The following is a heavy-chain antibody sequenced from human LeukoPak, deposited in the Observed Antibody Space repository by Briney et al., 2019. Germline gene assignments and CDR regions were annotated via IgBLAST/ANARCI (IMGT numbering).Heavy chain of an antibody. CDR3: AREIVGAGFDY. D-gene: IGHD1-26*01. V-gene: IGHV3-7*01. CDR2: INKDGSEK. CDR1: GFTFSIYW. J-gene: IGHJ4*02. Sequence: PGGSLRLSCAPSGFTFSIYWMSWVRQAPGKGLEWVANINKDGSEKYYVDSVKGRFTISRDNAKNSLYLQMNSLRAEDTAVYYCAREIVGAGFDYWGQGTLVTVSS.